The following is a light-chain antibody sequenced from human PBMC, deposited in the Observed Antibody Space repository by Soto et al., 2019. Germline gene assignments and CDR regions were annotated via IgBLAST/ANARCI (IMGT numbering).Light chain of an antibody. J-gene: IGLJ1*01. CDR1: SSDVGSYNR. Sequence: SAVPQPRSVSGSPGQSVAISCTGTSSDVGSYNRVSWYQQPPGTAPKLMIYDVSDRPSGVPDRFSGSKSGNTASLTISGLQAEVEADYYCSSYTSSSTYVFGTGTKVTVL. CDR3: SSYTSSSTYV. CDR2: DVS. V-gene: IGLV2-18*02.